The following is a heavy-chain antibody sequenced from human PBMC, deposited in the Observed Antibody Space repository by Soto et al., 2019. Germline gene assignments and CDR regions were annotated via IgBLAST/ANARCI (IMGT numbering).Heavy chain of an antibody. D-gene: IGHD6-19*01. CDR3: AKSIPSRGWYRHYGMDV. CDR1: GFTFSSYA. J-gene: IGHJ6*02. V-gene: IGHV3-23*01. CDR2: ISGSGGST. Sequence: EVQLLESGGGLVQPGGSLRLSCAASGFTFSSYAMSWVRQAPGKGLEWVSAISGSGGSTYYADSVKGRFTISRDNSKNTLYLQMNRLRAEDTAVYYCAKSIPSRGWYRHYGMDVWGQGTTVTVSS.